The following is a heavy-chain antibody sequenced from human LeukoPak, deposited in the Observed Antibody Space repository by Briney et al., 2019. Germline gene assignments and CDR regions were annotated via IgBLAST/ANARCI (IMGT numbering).Heavy chain of an antibody. J-gene: IGHJ4*02. CDR3: ARDYYDSSGYSPFDY. V-gene: IGHV1-2*02. CDR2: INPNSGGT. D-gene: IGHD3-22*01. CDR1: GYTFTGYY. Sequence: ASVKVSCKASGYTFTGYYMHWVRQAPGRGLEWMGWINPNSGGTNYAQKFQGRVTMTRDTSISTAYMELSRLRSDDTAVYYCARDYYDSSGYSPFDYWGQGTLVTVSS.